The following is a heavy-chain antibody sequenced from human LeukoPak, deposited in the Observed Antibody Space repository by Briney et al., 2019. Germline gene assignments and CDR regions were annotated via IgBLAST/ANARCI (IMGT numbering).Heavy chain of an antibody. CDR2: IFYSGNT. CDR3: ARRLFTNYFDY. Sequence: PSETLSLTCTVSGGSIINSNYYWGWIRQPPGKGLEWIGNIFYSGNTYYNVSLKSRVSISVDTSKNQFSLKVSSVTATDTAAYFCARRLFTNYFDYWGQGILVTVSS. V-gene: IGHV4-39*01. CDR1: GGSIINSNYY. J-gene: IGHJ4*02. D-gene: IGHD2-2*01.